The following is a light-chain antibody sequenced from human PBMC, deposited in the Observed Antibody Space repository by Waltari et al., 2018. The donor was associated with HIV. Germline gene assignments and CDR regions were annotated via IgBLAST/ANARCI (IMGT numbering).Light chain of an antibody. CDR1: QSLLDSNGFTY. Sequence: DIVMTQSPLSLPITPGEPASISCRSSQSLLDSNGFTYMDWYLQKPGQSPQLLIYLGFNRASGVPDRFSGSGSGTDFTLKISRVDAEDVGVYYCMQSLQTPITFGPGTKVDIK. V-gene: IGKV2-28*01. CDR3: MQSLQTPIT. CDR2: LGF. J-gene: IGKJ3*01.